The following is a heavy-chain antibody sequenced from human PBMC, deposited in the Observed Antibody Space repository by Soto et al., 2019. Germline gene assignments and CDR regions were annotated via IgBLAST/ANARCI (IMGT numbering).Heavy chain of an antibody. CDR2: IIPIFGTA. D-gene: IGHD1-20*01. Sequence: SVKVSCKASGYTFTSYGISWVRQAPGQGLEWMGGIIPIFGTANYAQKFQGRVTITADKSTSTAYMELSSLRSEDTAVYYCAREPYNWNDVNWFDPWGQGTLVTVS. J-gene: IGHJ5*02. V-gene: IGHV1-69*06. CDR1: GYTFTSYG. CDR3: AREPYNWNDVNWFDP.